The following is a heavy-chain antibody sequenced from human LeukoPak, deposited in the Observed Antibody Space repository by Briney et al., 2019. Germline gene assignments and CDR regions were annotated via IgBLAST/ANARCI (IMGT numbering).Heavy chain of an antibody. D-gene: IGHD6-25*01. V-gene: IGHV4-59*05. CDR1: GFTVSNNY. J-gene: IGHJ5*02. CDR2: IYYSGST. CDR3: ATAPGSSVRVSRFDP. Sequence: GSLRLSCAASGFTVSNNYMSWIRQPPGKGLEWIGSIYYSGSTYYNPSLKSRVTISVDTSKNQFSLKLSSVTAADTAVYYCATAPGSSVRVSRFDPWGQGTLVTVSS.